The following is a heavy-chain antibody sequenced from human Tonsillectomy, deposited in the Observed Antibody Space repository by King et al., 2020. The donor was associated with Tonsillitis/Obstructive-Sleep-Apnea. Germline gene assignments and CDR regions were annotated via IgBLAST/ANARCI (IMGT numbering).Heavy chain of an antibody. CDR1: GGAISSSSSY. CDR2: IYYIGST. J-gene: IGHJ3*02. CDR3: ASPAGYSAFDI. Sequence: QVQLQESGPGLVKPSETLSLTCTVSGGAISSSSSYWGWIRHPPRKGLEWIGSIYYIGSTYYNPSLKSRVTISVDTSENQFSLNLGSVTAADTAVYYCASPAGYSAFDIWGQGTMVTVSS. D-gene: IGHD3-9*01. V-gene: IGHV4-39*01.